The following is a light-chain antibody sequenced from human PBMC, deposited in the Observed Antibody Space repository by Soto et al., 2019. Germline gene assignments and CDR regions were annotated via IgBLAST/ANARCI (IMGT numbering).Light chain of an antibody. V-gene: IGKV3-20*01. CDR3: QHYGTSLMYT. CDR2: GAS. J-gene: IGKJ2*01. Sequence: EIVLTQSPGTLSLSPGERATLFCRASQSVSSSYLAWYQQKPGQAPRLLIYGASSRASGIPDRFSGSGSGTDFTLTISRLAPEDFAVYYCQHYGTSLMYTFGQGTKLEIK. CDR1: QSVSSSY.